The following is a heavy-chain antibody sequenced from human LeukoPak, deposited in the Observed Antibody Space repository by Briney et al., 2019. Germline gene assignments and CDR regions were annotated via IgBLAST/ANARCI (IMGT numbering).Heavy chain of an antibody. CDR1: GYTFTGYY. D-gene: IGHD6-13*01. Sequence: ASVKVSCKASGYTFTGYYMHWVRQAPGQGLEWMGWINPNSGGTNYAQKFQGRVTMTRDTSISTAYMELSRLRSDDTAVYYCARDHMAAAGTDLVYYYYYMDVWGKGTTVTISS. V-gene: IGHV1-2*02. CDR3: ARDHMAAAGTDLVYYYYYMDV. J-gene: IGHJ6*03. CDR2: INPNSGGT.